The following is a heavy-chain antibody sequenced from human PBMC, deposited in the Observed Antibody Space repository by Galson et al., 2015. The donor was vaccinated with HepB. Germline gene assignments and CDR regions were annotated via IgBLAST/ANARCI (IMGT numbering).Heavy chain of an antibody. V-gene: IGHV1-69*13. Sequence: SVKVSCKASGGTFSSYAISWVRQAPGQGLEWMGGIIPIFGTANYAQKFQGRVTITADESTSTAYMELSSLRSEDTAVYYCARDKPPTNSNYVVDLPDDYYGMDVWGQGTTVTVSS. D-gene: IGHD4-11*01. CDR1: GGTFSSYA. CDR2: IIPIFGTA. CDR3: ARDKPPTNSNYVVDLPDDYYGMDV. J-gene: IGHJ6*02.